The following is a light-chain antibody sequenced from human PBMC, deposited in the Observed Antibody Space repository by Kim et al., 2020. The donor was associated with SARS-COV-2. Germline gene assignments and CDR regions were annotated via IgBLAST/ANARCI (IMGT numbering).Light chain of an antibody. CDR1: QSISSY. CDR2: AAS. J-gene: IGKJ1*01. Sequence: ASVGDRVTITGRASQSISSYLNGYQQKPGKATKLLIYAASSLQSGVPSRFSGSGSGTDFALTISSLQPEDFATYYCQQSYSTPRTFGQGTKVDIK. V-gene: IGKV1-39*01. CDR3: QQSYSTPRT.